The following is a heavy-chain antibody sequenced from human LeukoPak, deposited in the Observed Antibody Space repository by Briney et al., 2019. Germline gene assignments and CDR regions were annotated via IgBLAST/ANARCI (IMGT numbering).Heavy chain of an antibody. D-gene: IGHD2-2*01. V-gene: IGHV4-39*07. CDR3: ARDSCSSTSCRRKFDN. CDR2: SGST. J-gene: IGHJ4*02. CDR1: GGSITSSNYF. Sequence: SETLSLTCTVSGGSITSSNYFWGWIRQSPGKGLEWIGSSGSTYHNPSLKSRVTISVETSKIQFSLKLSSVTAADSAVYYCARDSCSSTSCRRKFDNWGQGTLVTVSS.